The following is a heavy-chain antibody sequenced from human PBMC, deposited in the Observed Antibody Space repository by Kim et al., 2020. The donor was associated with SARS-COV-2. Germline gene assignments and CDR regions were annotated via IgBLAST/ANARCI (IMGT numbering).Heavy chain of an antibody. CDR2: IKQDGSEK. CDR1: GFTFSSYA. CDR3: ARDIRGTWFDP. V-gene: IGHV3-7*01. D-gene: IGHD3-16*01. Sequence: GGSLRLSCVASGFTFSSYAMSWVRQAPGKGLEWVANIKQDGSEKYYIDSVKGRITISRDNAKNLTYLQMSGLRAEDTAVYYCARDIRGTWFDPWGQGTLV. J-gene: IGHJ5*02.